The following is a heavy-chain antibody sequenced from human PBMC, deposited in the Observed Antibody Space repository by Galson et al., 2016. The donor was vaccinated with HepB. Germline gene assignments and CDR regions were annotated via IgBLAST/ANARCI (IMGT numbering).Heavy chain of an antibody. CDR2: ISSSTIYI. CDR1: GFTFTSYT. Sequence: SLRLSCAASGFTFTSYTMNWVRQAPGQGLERVSSISSSTIYIYYADSVKGRFTISRDNAKNSLYLKMNSLRDEDTAVYYCATDRRSIFGAVTEYFQHWGQGTLVTVSS. D-gene: IGHD3-3*01. J-gene: IGHJ1*01. CDR3: ATDRRSIFGAVTEYFQH. V-gene: IGHV3-21*01.